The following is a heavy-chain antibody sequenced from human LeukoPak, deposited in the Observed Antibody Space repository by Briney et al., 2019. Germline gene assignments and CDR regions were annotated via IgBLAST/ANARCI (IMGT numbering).Heavy chain of an antibody. CDR3: ARQRWELLGPFDY. D-gene: IGHD1-26*01. J-gene: IGHJ4*02. Sequence: PSETLSLTCTVSGGSISSDYWSWIRQPPGKGLEWIGYIYYSGSTNYNPSLKSRVTISVDTSKNQFSLKLSSVTAADTAVYYCARQRWELLGPFDYWGQGTLVTVSS. CDR2: IYYSGST. CDR1: GGSISSDY. V-gene: IGHV4-59*08.